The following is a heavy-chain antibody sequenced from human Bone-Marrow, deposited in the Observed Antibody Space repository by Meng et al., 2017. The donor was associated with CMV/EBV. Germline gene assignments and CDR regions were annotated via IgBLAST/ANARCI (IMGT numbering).Heavy chain of an antibody. J-gene: IGHJ4*02. CDR3: ASLGYSSGWPPGY. Sequence: ASVKVSCKASGYTFTSYYMHWVRQAPGQGLEWMGIINPSGGSTSYAQKFQGRVTMTRDTSTSTVYMELSRLRSDDTAVYYCASLGYSSGWPPGYWGQGTLVTVSS. CDR1: GYTFTSYY. D-gene: IGHD6-19*01. V-gene: IGHV1-46*01. CDR2: INPSGGST.